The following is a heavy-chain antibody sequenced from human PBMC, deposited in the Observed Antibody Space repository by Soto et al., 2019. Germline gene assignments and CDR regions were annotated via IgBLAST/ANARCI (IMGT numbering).Heavy chain of an antibody. CDR3: ARDPPPPDY. Sequence: SVKVSCKASGYTFASYAISWMRQAPGQGLEWMGWISAYNGNTNYAQKLQGRVTMTTDTSTSTAYMELRSLRADDTAVYYCARDPPPPDYWGQGTLVTVSS. J-gene: IGHJ4*02. V-gene: IGHV1-18*01. CDR2: ISAYNGNT. CDR1: GYTFASYA.